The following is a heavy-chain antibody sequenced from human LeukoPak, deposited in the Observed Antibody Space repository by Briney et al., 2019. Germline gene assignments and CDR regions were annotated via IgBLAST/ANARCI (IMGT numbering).Heavy chain of an antibody. D-gene: IGHD1-26*01. CDR2: IYSGGST. CDR3: ARIYRRLYFDY. V-gene: IGHV3-53*01. J-gene: IGHJ4*02. Sequence: GGSLRLSCAASGLTVSSHYMSWVRQAPGKGLEWVSVIYSGGSTYYADSVKGRFTISRDNSKNTLYLQMNSLRAEDTAVYYCARIYRRLYFDYWGQGTLVTVSS. CDR1: GLTVSSHY.